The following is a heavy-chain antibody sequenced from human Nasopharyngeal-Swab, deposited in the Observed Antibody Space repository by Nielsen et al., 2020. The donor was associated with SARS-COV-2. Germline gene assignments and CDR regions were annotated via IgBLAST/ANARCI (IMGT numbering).Heavy chain of an antibody. CDR2: INAGNGNT. V-gene: IGHV1-3*01. J-gene: IGHJ4*02. D-gene: IGHD6-13*01. CDR1: GYTFTSYA. CDR3: ARPKVGAAALLSDPLDY. Sequence: ASVKVSCKASGYTFTSYAMHWVRQAPGQRLEWMGWINAGNGNTKYSQKFQGRVTITRDTSASTAYMELSSLRSEDTAVYYCARPKVGAAALLSDPLDYWGQGTLVTVSS.